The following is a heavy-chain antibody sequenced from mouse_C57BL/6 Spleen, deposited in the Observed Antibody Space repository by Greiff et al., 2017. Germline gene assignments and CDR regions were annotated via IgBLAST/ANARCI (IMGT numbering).Heavy chain of an antibody. V-gene: IGHV5-17*01. J-gene: IGHJ4*01. D-gene: IGHD3-2*01. CDR1: GFTFSDYG. Sequence: DVQLVESGGGLVKPGGSLKLSCAASGFTFSDYGMHWVRQAPEKGLEWVAYISSGSSTIYYADTVKGRFTISRDNAKNTLFLQMTSLRSEDTAMYYCALRQGDYAMDYWGQGTSVTVSS. CDR3: ALRQGDYAMDY. CDR2: ISSGSSTI.